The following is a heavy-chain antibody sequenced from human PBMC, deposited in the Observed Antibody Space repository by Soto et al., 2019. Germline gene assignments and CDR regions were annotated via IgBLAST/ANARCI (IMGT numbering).Heavy chain of an antibody. Sequence: QVQLQESGPGLVKPSQTLSLTCTVSGGSISSGDYYWSWIRQPPGKGLEWIGYIYYSGSTYYNPSLKSRVTISVDTSKNQFSLKLSSVTAADTAVYYCARGNYYDSSGFLCPLDYWGQGTLVTVSS. J-gene: IGHJ4*02. V-gene: IGHV4-30-4*01. D-gene: IGHD3-22*01. CDR3: ARGNYYDSSGFLCPLDY. CDR2: IYYSGST. CDR1: GGSISSGDYY.